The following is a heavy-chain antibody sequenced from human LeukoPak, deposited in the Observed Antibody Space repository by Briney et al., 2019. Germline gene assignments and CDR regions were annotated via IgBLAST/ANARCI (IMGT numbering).Heavy chain of an antibody. CDR1: GYTFTSYN. CDR2: INPSGGST. Sequence: ASVKVSCKAFGYTFTSYNMHWVRQAPGQGLEWMGIINPSGGSTSYAQKFQGRVTMTRDMSTSTVYMEPSSLRSEDTAVYYCVRRRAYDSSGYRVAFDIWGQGTMVTVSS. V-gene: IGHV1-46*01. CDR3: VRRRAYDSSGYRVAFDI. J-gene: IGHJ3*02. D-gene: IGHD3-22*01.